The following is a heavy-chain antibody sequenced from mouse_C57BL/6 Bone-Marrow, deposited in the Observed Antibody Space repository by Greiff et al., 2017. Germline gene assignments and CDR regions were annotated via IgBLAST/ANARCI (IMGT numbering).Heavy chain of an antibody. CDR3: ASRPHGYPFYYAMDY. CDR1: GYSFTGYY. Sequence: EVQLQQSGPELVKPGASVKISCKASGYSFTGYYMNWVKQSPEKSLEWIGEINPSTGGTTYNQKFKAKATLTVDKSSSTAYMQLKSLTSEDSAVYYCASRPHGYPFYYAMDYWGQGTSVTVSS. CDR2: INPSTGGT. D-gene: IGHD2-2*01. V-gene: IGHV1-42*01. J-gene: IGHJ4*01.